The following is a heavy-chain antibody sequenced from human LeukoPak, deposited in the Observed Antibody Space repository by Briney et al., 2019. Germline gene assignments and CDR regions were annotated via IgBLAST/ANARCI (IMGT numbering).Heavy chain of an antibody. CDR3: ATVTVTTHMDV. V-gene: IGHV4-59*12. CDR1: GGSIRNYY. J-gene: IGHJ6*03. CDR2: IYHSGST. D-gene: IGHD4-17*01. Sequence: WETLSLTCTLSGGSIRNYYWSWIRQPPGKGLEWIGYIYHSGSTYYNPSLKSRVTISVDRSKNQFSLKLSSVTAADTAVYYCATVTVTTHMDVWGKGTTVTVSS.